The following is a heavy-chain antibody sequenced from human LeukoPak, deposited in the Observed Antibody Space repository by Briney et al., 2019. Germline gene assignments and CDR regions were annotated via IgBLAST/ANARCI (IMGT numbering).Heavy chain of an antibody. CDR1: GFTFSDYY. J-gene: IGHJ6*02. D-gene: IGHD3-10*01. CDR2: ISSSGSTI. V-gene: IGHV3-11*01. CDR3: ARDLSGSYYIPHYYYYGMDV. Sequence: PGGSLRLSCAASGFTFSDYYVSWIRQAPGKGLEWVSYISSSGSTIYYADSVKGRFTISRDNAKNSLYLQLNSLRAEDTAVYYCARDLSGSYYIPHYYYYGMDVWGQGTTVTVS.